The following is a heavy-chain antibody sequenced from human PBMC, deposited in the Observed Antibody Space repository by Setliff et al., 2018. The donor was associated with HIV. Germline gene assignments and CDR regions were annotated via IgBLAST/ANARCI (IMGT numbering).Heavy chain of an antibody. D-gene: IGHD6-19*01. J-gene: IGHJ5*02. Sequence: ASVKVSCKASGYTFLIYGISWVRQTPGRGLEWMAWINVGNGNTKTARKFQGRVALTTDTSTSTAHMELRNLRSDDTAVYYCARDSGMAVVGTWRRLDPWGQGTLVTVSS. CDR1: GYTFLIYG. CDR3: ARDSGMAVVGTWRRLDP. V-gene: IGHV1-18*01. CDR2: INVGNGNT.